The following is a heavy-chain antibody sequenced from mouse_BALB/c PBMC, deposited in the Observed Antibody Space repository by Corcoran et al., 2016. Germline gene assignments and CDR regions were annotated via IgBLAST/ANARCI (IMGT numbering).Heavy chain of an antibody. J-gene: IGHJ4*01. CDR1: GYTFTNYG. CDR3: ARSDGYYYAMVY. D-gene: IGHD2-3*01. Sequence: QIQLVQSGPELKKPGETVKISCKASGYTFTNYGMNWVKQAPGKGLKWMGWINTYTGEPTYADDFKGRFAFSLETSASTAYLQINNLKNEDMATYFCARSDGYYYAMVYWGQGTSVTVSS. V-gene: IGHV9-1*02. CDR2: INTYTGEP.